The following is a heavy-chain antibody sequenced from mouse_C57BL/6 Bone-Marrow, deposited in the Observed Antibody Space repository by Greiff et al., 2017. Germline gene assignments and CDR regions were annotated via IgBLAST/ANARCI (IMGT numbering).Heavy chain of an antibody. CDR1: GSTFTSYG. CDR3: ARRAYYGSSYGAMDY. V-gene: IGHV1-81*01. CDR2: IYPRSGNT. D-gene: IGHD1-1*01. J-gene: IGHJ4*01. Sequence: QVQLQQSGAELARPGASVTLSCKASGSTFTSYGISWLKQRTGQGLEWIGEIYPRSGNTYYNEKFKGKATLTADKSSSTAYMELRSLTSEDSAVYFCARRAYYGSSYGAMDYWGQGTSVTVSS.